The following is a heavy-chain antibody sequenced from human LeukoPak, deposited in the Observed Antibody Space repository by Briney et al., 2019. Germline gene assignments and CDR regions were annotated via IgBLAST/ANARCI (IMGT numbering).Heavy chain of an antibody. CDR1: GFTFSDYY. CDR2: ISSSGSTI. D-gene: IGHD3-10*01. CDR3: ARGRPYYGSGSPLFDY. V-gene: IGHV3-11*01. Sequence: GGSLRLSCAASGFTFSDYYMSWIRQAPGKGLEWVSYISSSGSTIYYADSVRGRFTISRDNAKNSLYLQMNSLRAEDTAVYYCARGRPYYGSGSPLFDYWGQGTLVTVSS. J-gene: IGHJ4*02.